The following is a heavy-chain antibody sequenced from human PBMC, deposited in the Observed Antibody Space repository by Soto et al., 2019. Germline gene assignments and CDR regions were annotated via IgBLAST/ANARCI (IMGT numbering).Heavy chain of an antibody. Sequence: SETLSLTCAVSGGSISSGGYSWSWIRQPPGKGLEWIGYIYHSGSTYYNPSLKSRVYMQLSSLTSEDTAVYYCARDHSGFSGSHYIDYFNYWGQGALVTVSS. CDR3: YIDYFNY. V-gene: IGHV4-30-2*01. J-gene: IGHJ4*02. CDR1: GGSISSGGYS. D-gene: IGHD1-26*01. CDR2: IYHSGST.